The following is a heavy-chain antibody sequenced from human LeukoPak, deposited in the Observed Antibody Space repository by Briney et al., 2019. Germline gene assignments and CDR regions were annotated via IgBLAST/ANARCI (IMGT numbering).Heavy chain of an antibody. CDR1: GGSFSGYH. Sequence: SETLSLTCAVFGGSFSGYHWSWIRQPPGKGLEWIGGVNYGESTNYNPSLKSRVTISVDTSKNQFSLKLSSVTAADTAVYYCARRRTYYYDSSGYRTFDYWGQGTLVTVSS. J-gene: IGHJ4*02. CDR2: VNYGEST. D-gene: IGHD3-22*01. CDR3: ARRRTYYYDSSGYRTFDY. V-gene: IGHV4-34*01.